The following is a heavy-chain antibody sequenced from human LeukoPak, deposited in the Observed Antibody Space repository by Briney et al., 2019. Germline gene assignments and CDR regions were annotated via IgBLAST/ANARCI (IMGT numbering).Heavy chain of an antibody. CDR1: GYTFTNYY. CDR3: AREIGPRQLHLWGSAFDY. J-gene: IGHJ4*02. CDR2: INPSGGGT. V-gene: IGHV1-46*01. D-gene: IGHD5-18*01. Sequence: ASVKVSCKASGYTFTNYYMHWVRQAPGQGLEWMGIINPSGGGTSYAQKFQGRLTMTRDTSTTTVYMELCSLRSEDTAMYYCAREIGPRQLHLWGSAFDYWGQGTLVTVSS.